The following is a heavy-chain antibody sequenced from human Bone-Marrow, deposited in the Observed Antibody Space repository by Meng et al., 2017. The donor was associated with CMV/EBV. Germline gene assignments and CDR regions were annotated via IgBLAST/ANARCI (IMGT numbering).Heavy chain of an antibody. CDR3: AGSSGYAFDT. CDR2: IKQDGSEK. V-gene: IGHV3-7*01. D-gene: IGHD3-10*01. CDR1: GFTFSSYW. Sequence: GESLKISCAASGFTFSSYWMSWVRQAPGKGLEWVANIKQDGSEKYYVDSVKGRFTISRDNAKNSLYLQMNSLRDEDTAVYYCAGSSGYAFDTWGQGTMVTVSS. J-gene: IGHJ3*02.